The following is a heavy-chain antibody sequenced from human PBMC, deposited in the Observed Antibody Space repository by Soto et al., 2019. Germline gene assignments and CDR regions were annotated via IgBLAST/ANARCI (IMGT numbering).Heavy chain of an antibody. CDR3: ARQEELYYYDSSGYRYFDY. J-gene: IGHJ4*02. CDR2: VYYGGRS. V-gene: IGHV4-39*01. Sequence: SETLSLTCTVSSAPVSSTTYTWGWIRQPPGKGLEWVASVYYGGRSYYNPSLKSRVTISVDTSKNQFSLKLSSVTAADTAVYYCARQEELYYYDSSGYRYFDYWGQGTLVTVSS. D-gene: IGHD3-22*01. CDR1: SAPVSSTTYT.